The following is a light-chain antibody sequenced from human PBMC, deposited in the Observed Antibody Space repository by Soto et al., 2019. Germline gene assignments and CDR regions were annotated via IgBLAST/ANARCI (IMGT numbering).Light chain of an antibody. CDR3: QHYNSYFPWT. CDR1: QSIGNW. V-gene: IGKV1-5*03. J-gene: IGKJ1*01. Sequence: DIQMTQSPSTLSASVQDRVTITCRASQSIGNWLAWYQQKPGKAPKLLIYKASTLESGVPSRFSGSGSGTDFTLTISSLQPDDFATYYCQHYNSYFPWTFGQGTKVDI. CDR2: KAS.